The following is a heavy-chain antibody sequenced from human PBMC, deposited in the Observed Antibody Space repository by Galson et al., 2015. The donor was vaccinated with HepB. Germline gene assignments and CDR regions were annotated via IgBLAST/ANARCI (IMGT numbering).Heavy chain of an antibody. D-gene: IGHD3-9*01. V-gene: IGHV7-4-1*02. CDR2: INTNTGNP. Sequence: SCKASGYTFTSYAVNWVRQAPGQGLEWMGWINTNTGNPTYAQGFTGRFVFSLDTSVSTAYLQISSLKAEDTAVYYCARGYALRYFSGGIDPWGQGTLVTVSS. CDR3: ARGYALRYFSGGIDP. CDR1: GYTFTSYA. J-gene: IGHJ5*02.